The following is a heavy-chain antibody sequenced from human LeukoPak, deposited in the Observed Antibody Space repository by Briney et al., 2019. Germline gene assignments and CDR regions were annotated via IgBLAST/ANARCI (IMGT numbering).Heavy chain of an antibody. V-gene: IGHV3-53*01. CDR3: ASLKGLFDYFDY. CDR1: GFIVSNNY. D-gene: IGHD3-22*01. J-gene: IGHJ4*02. Sequence: GGSLRLSCVASGFIVSNNYMSWVRQAPGKGLEWVSVLYNAGSTCYADSVKGRFTIPRDNSKNTLYLQMYSLRAEDTAVYYCASLKGLFDYFDYWGQGILVTVYS. CDR2: LYNAGST.